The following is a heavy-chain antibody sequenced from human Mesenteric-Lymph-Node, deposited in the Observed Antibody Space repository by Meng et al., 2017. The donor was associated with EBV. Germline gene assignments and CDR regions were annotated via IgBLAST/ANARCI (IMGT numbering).Heavy chain of an antibody. CDR3: AKVMDSGTWLDP. D-gene: IGHD1-14*01. J-gene: IGHJ5*02. CDR1: GGSITSSNW. Sequence: QVRLQESGPGLVKSSGTLSLTCAVSGGSITSSNWWTWVRQPPGKGLEWIGEIYHIGSTNYNPSLKTRVSISVDRSKNQFSLNLTSVTAADTAVYYCAKVMDSGTWLDPWGQGSLVTVSS. CDR2: IYHIGST. V-gene: IGHV4-4*02.